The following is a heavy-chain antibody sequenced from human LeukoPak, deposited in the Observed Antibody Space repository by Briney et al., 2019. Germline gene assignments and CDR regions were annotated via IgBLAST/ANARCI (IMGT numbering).Heavy chain of an antibody. CDR1: GFSSSSYS. J-gene: IGHJ4*02. D-gene: IGHD1-26*01. CDR2: ISSSSSTI. CDR3: ARAWYSWGYYFDY. V-gene: IGHV3-48*02. Sequence: HPGGSLRLSCAASGFSSSSYSMNWVCQAPGKGLEWVSYISSSSSTIFYADSVKGRFTISRDNAKNSLYLQMHSLRDEDTAVYYCARAWYSWGYYFDYWGPGTLVTVSS.